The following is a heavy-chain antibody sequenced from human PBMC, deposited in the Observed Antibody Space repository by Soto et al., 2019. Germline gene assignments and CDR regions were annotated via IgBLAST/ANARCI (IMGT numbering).Heavy chain of an antibody. Sequence: GALRLDGAASGFTCSSYAMSWVRQGPGKGLEWVSAISGIGGSTYYADSVKGRFTISRDNSKNTLYLQMNSLRAEDTAVYYCAKDLWAVTVYPATTRTNDYWGQGTLVTVSS. CDR1: GFTCSSYA. CDR2: ISGIGGST. J-gene: IGHJ4*02. CDR3: AKDLWAVTVYPATTRTNDY. D-gene: IGHD2-8*01. V-gene: IGHV3-23*01.